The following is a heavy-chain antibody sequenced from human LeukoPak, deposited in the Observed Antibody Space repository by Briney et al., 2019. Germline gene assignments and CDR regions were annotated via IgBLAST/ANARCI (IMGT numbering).Heavy chain of an antibody. D-gene: IGHD3-10*01. CDR2: ISGSGGST. V-gene: IGHV3-23*01. Sequence: GGSLRLSCAASGFTFSDYNMNWVRQAPGKGLEWVSAISGSGGSTFYADSVKGRFTISRDNPKNTLFLQMNSLRAEDTAVYYCATSRFYYYPYYWGQGTLVTVSS. CDR3: ATSRFYYYPYY. CDR1: GFTFSDYN. J-gene: IGHJ4*02.